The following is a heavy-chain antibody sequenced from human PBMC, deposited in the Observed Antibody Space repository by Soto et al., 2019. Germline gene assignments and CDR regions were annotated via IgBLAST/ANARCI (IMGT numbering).Heavy chain of an antibody. CDR2: INAGNGNT. CDR1: GYTFISYA. CDR3: ARVSGYVDTAMPLGAFQH. Sequence: ASVKVSCKASGYTFISYAMHWAREAPGPRLEWIGWINAGNGNTKYSQKFQGRVTITRDTSASTAYMELSSLRSEDTAVYHCARVSGYVDTAMPLGAFQHWGQGTLVNVS. D-gene: IGHD5-18*01. V-gene: IGHV1-3*01. J-gene: IGHJ1*01.